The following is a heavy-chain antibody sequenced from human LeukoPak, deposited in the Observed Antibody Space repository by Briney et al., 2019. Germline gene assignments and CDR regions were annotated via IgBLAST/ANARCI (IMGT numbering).Heavy chain of an antibody. CDR2: INPNSGGT. Sequence: ASVKVSCKASGYTFTGYYMHWVRQAPGQGLEWMGWINPNSGGTNYAQKFQGRVTMTRDTSISTAYMELSRLRSDDTAVYYCASAATVVTHNNWFDPWSQGTLVTVSS. J-gene: IGHJ5*02. V-gene: IGHV1-2*02. CDR1: GYTFTGYY. D-gene: IGHD4-23*01. CDR3: ASAATVVTHNNWFDP.